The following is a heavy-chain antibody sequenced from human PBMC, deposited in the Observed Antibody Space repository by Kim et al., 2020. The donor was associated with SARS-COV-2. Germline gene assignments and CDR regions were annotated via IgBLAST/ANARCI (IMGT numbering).Heavy chain of an antibody. CDR3: AKVTRYVKDMDV. CDR1: GFTYSSYV. Sequence: GGSLRLSCVASGFTYSSYVMSWVRQAPGKGLEWVSSISGNGASTYYADSVKGRFTISRDNSKNTLYLQMNSLRAEDTAVYYCAKVTRYVKDMDVWGQGTTVTVSS. V-gene: IGHV3-23*01. J-gene: IGHJ6*02. CDR2: ISGNGAST. D-gene: IGHD1-1*01.